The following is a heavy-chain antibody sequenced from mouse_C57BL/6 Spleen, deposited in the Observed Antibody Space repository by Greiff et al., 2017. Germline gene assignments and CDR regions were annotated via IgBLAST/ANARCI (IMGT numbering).Heavy chain of an antibody. CDR3: AYINYVEGFAY. Sequence: QVQLQQPGAELVKPGASVKVSCKASGYTFTSYWMHWVKQRPGQGLEWIGRIHPSDSDTNYNQKFKGKATLTVDKSSSTAYMHLSILTSEDSAVYYCAYINYVEGFAYWGQGTRVTVSA. V-gene: IGHV1-74*01. CDR2: IHPSDSDT. CDR1: GYTFTSYW. D-gene: IGHD2-5*01. J-gene: IGHJ3*01.